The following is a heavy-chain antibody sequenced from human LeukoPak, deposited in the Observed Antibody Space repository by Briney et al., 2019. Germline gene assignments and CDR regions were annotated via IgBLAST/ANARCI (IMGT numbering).Heavy chain of an antibody. CDR3: ARGGIVGATPFDY. D-gene: IGHD1-26*01. CDR2: IYYSGST. V-gene: IGHV4-39*07. Sequence: GSLRLSCAASGFTVSSNYMSWVRQAPGKGLEWIGSIYYSGSTYSNPSLESRVTISVDTSKNQFSLKLSSVTAADTAVYYCARGGIVGATPFDYWGQGTLVTVSS. J-gene: IGHJ4*02. CDR1: GFTVSSNY.